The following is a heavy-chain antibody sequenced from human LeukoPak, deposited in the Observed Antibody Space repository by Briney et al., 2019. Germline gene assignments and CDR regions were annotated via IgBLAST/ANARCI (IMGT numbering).Heavy chain of an antibody. CDR1: GFTFSSSN. D-gene: IGHD1-26*01. J-gene: IGHJ4*02. V-gene: IGHV3-21*01. Sequence: PGGSLRLSCAASGFTFSSSNMNWVRQGPGEGLEWVSSITSGSSYIFYADSVKGRFTISRDNAKNSLYLQMDSLRAEDTAVYYCARYSGTYRDYWGQGTLVTVSS. CDR2: ITSGSSYI. CDR3: ARYSGTYRDY.